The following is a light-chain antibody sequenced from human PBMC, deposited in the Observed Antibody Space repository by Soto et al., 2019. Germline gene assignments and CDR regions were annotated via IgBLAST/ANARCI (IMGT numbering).Light chain of an antibody. Sequence: QSVLTQPPSASGSPGQSVTISCTGTKSDIGVYDFVSWDQHHPGKAPRLIIYEVVQRPSGVPDRFSGSKSGNTASLTVSGLQAADEADYFCKSYAGSNTYVFGSGTKVTVL. J-gene: IGLJ1*01. CDR2: EVV. CDR3: KSYAGSNTYV. V-gene: IGLV2-8*01. CDR1: KSDIGVYDF.